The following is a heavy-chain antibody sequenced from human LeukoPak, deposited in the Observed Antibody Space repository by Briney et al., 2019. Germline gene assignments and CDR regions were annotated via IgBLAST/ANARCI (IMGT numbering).Heavy chain of an antibody. CDR1: GFTFSDYY. V-gene: IGHV3-11*04. D-gene: IGHD6-19*01. CDR3: ARGYSSGWYSYYYMDV. J-gene: IGHJ6*03. Sequence: PGGSLRLSCAASGFTFSDYYMSWIRQAPGKGLEWVSYISSSSSTIYYADSVKGRFTISRDNAKNSLYLQMNSLRAEDTAVYYCARGYSSGWYSYYYMDVWGKGTTVTVSS. CDR2: ISSSSSTI.